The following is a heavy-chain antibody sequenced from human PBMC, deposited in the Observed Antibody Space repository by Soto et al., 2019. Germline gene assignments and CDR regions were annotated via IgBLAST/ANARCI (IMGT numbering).Heavy chain of an antibody. Sequence: LRLSFAASGFTFKRYGMHWVRQAAGKLLEWVAVISYDGSYQYYSDSVKGRFTISRDNSKNTLNLQMNSLRVEDSAMYYCAQDGRSGSVTRPDHWGQGTLVTVSS. CDR3: AQDGRSGSVTRPDH. CDR1: GFTFKRYG. V-gene: IGHV3-30*18. CDR2: ISYDGSYQ. D-gene: IGHD1-26*01. J-gene: IGHJ4*02.